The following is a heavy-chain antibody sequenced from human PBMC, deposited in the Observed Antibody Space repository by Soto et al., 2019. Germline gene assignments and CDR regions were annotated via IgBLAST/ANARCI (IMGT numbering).Heavy chain of an antibody. J-gene: IGHJ4*02. CDR1: GLTFSDYY. CDR2: ISSSGSTT. CDR3: ARATVQLWFLYYFDY. Sequence: QVQLVESGRGLVKPGGSLRLSCAASGLTFSDYYISWIRQAPGKGLEWVSYISSSGSTTFYAESVKGRFTISRDNAMNSMYLQMNSLTDEDTAVYYCARATVQLWFLYYFDYWGQGTLVTVSS. V-gene: IGHV3-11*01. D-gene: IGHD5-18*01.